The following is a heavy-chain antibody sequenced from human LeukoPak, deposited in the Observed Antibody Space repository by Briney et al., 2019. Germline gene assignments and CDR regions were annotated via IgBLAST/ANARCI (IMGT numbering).Heavy chain of an antibody. D-gene: IGHD5-24*01. Sequence: GGSLRLSCETAGFTFSSYVMHWVRRTPGKGLVWVSRISHDGIISYADSVKGRFTISRDNAKNTLILQMNSLRVEDTAVYYCARDWVYKIDYWGRGTLVTVSS. V-gene: IGHV3-74*01. CDR3: ARDWVYKIDY. CDR1: GFTFSSYV. CDR2: ISHDGII. J-gene: IGHJ4*02.